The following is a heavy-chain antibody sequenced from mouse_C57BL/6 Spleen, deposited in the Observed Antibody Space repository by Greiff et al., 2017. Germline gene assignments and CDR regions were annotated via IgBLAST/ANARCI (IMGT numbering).Heavy chain of an antibody. CDR1: GYAFSSSW. D-gene: IGHD6-2*01. CDR3: ARRVSYAMDY. J-gene: IGHJ4*01. CDR2: IYPGDGDT. V-gene: IGHV1-82*01. Sequence: QVQLQQSGPELVKPGASVKISCKASGYAFSSSWMNWVKQRPGKGLEWIGRIYPGDGDTNYNGKFKGKATLTADKSSSTAYMQLSSLTSEDSAVYFCARRVSYAMDYWGQGTSGTVSS.